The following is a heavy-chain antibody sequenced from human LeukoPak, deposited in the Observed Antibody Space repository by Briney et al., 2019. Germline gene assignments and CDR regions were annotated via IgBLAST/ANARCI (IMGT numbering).Heavy chain of an antibody. CDR3: ARGPTGTGLYPY. J-gene: IGHJ1*01. CDR2: ISASGGN. CDR1: GGSFSSFY. Sequence: PSSTLPLTCTVSGGSFSSFYWSWIRQPAGKGLEGIGRISASGGNSYNPSLKSRAPISLDTSKNQFSLNLSSVTAADPAVFYCARGPTGTGLYPYWGQGTLVTVSS. V-gene: IGHV4-4*07. D-gene: IGHD3-16*01.